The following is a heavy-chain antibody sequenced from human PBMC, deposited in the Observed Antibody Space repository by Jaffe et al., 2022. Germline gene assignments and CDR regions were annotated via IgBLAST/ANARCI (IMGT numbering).Heavy chain of an antibody. D-gene: IGHD3-22*01. CDR3: ARHPPEKTYYYDSSGYFYFQH. V-gene: IGHV4-38-2*01. J-gene: IGHJ1*01. CDR2: IYHSGST. CDR1: GYSISSGYY. Sequence: QVQLQESGPGLVKPSETLSLTCAVSGYSISSGYYWGWIRQPPGKGLEWIGSIYHSGSTYYNPSLKSRVTISVDTSKNQFSLKLSSVTAADTAVYYCARHPPEKTYYYDSSGYFYFQHWGQGTLVTVSS.